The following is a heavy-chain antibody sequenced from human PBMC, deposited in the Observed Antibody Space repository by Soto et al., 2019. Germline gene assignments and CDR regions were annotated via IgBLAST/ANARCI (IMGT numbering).Heavy chain of an antibody. CDR3: AKSSGVIVVVVAATPGPDDY. Sequence: PGGSLRLSCAASGFTFSSYAMSWVRQAPGKGLEWVSAISGSGGSTYYADSVKGRFTISRDNSKNTLYLQMNSLRAEDTAVYYCAKSSGVIVVVVAATPGPDDYWGQGTLVTVSS. D-gene: IGHD2-15*01. CDR2: ISGSGGST. J-gene: IGHJ4*02. V-gene: IGHV3-23*01. CDR1: GFTFSSYA.